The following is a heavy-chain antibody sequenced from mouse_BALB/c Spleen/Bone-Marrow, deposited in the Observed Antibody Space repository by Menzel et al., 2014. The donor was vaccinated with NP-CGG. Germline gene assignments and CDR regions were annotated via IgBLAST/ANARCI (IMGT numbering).Heavy chain of an antibody. Sequence: EVKLVESGGGLVQPGGSLRLSCATSGFTFTDYYMSWVRQPPGKALEGLGFIRNKANGYTTVYSASVKGRFTISRDNSQSILYLQMNTLRAEDSATYYCARDGSWFAYWGQGTLVTVSA. CDR3: ARDGSWFAY. J-gene: IGHJ3*01. V-gene: IGHV7-3*02. CDR2: IRNKANGYTT. CDR1: GFTFTDYY.